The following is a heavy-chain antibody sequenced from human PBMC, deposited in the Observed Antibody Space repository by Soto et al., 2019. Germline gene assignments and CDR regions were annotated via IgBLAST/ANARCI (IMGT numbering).Heavy chain of an antibody. CDR1: GDSIRNRNYY. D-gene: IGHD3-22*01. CDR3: ARGIYIGSSGYFLDF. V-gene: IGHV4-39*01. J-gene: IGHJ4*02. CDR2: RYDDGST. Sequence: SETLSLTCTVSGDSIRNRNYYWGWIRQPPGKGLEWIVSRYDDGSTFYNPSLRSRVTISVDTAKKEFSLKVTSVTAADTAVYYCARGIYIGSSGYFLDFWGQRTLVTVSS.